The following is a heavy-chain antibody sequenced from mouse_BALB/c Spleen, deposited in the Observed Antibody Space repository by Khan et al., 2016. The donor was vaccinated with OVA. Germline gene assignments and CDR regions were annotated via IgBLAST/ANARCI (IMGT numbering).Heavy chain of an antibody. D-gene: IGHD1-1*01. Sequence: EVQLQQSGPELVKPGTSMKISCKASGYSFTDYTMNWVKQSHGKNLEWIGLINPYNGGTSYNQKFKGKATLTVDKSSSTAYMELLSLTSEDSAVYYCARCNYYVSNSWFGYWGQGTLVTVSA. CDR2: INPYNGGT. CDR1: GYSFTDYT. V-gene: IGHV1-26*01. CDR3: ARCNYYVSNSWFGY. J-gene: IGHJ3*01.